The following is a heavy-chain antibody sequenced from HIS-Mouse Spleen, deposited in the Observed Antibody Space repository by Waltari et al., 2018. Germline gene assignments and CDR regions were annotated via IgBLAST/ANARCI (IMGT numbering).Heavy chain of an antibody. J-gene: IGHJ6*02. CDR1: GFTFSDYY. CDR2: ISGSGSTI. D-gene: IGHD2-21*02. CDR3: ARGNCGGDCYYYYYYGMDV. Sequence: QVQLVESGGGLVKPGGSLRLSCAASGFTFSDYYMSWIRRAPGKGVVWVSYISGSGSTIYYPYSVMGRLTISRDDAKNSLYLQISSLRAEDTAVYYCARGNCGGDCYYYYYYGMDVWGQGTTVTVSS. V-gene: IGHV3-11*01.